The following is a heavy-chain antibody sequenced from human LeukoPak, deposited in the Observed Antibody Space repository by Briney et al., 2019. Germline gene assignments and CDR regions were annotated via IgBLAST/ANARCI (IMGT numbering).Heavy chain of an antibody. V-gene: IGHV4-34*01. J-gene: IGHJ4*02. CDR2: INHSGST. CDR3: ARVRGSSSV. Sequence: SQTLSLTCAVYGGSFSGYYWSWIRQPPGKGLEWIGEINHSGSTNYNPSLKSRVTISVDTSKNQFSLKLSSVTAADTAVYYCARVRGSSSVWGQGTLVTVSS. CDR1: GGSFSGYY. D-gene: IGHD6-6*01.